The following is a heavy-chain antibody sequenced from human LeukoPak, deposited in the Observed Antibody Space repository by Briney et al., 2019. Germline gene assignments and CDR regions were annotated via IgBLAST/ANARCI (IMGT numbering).Heavy chain of an antibody. J-gene: IGHJ4*02. V-gene: IGHV3-21*01. CDR3: ASQLDFTSFDY. Sequence: GGSLRLSCAASGFTFSSYSMNWVRQAPGKGLEWVSSISSSSSYIYYADSVKGRFTISRDNAKNSLYLQMNSLRAADTAVYYCASQLDFTSFDYWGQGTLVTVSS. CDR2: ISSSSSYI. D-gene: IGHD6-6*01. CDR1: GFTFSSYS.